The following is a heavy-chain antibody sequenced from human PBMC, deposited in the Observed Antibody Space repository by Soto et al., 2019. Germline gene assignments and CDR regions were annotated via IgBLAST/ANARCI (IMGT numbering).Heavy chain of an antibody. CDR3: ARDSGYSYGPLDY. D-gene: IGHD5-18*01. V-gene: IGHV3-48*01. Sequence: PGGSLRLSCAASGFTFSIYSMNWFRQAPGKGLEWVSYISSSSSTIYYADSVKGRFTISRDNAKNSLYLQMNSLRAEDTAVYYCARDSGYSYGPLDYWGQGTLVTVSS. J-gene: IGHJ4*02. CDR2: ISSSSSTI. CDR1: GFTFSIYS.